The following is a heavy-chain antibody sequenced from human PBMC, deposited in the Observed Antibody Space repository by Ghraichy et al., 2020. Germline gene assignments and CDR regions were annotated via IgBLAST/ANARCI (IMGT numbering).Heavy chain of an antibody. CDR1: GFTFSRNG. D-gene: IGHD3-22*01. V-gene: IGHV3-30*18. J-gene: IGHJ6*02. CDR2: ISYDGSDK. Sequence: GGSLRLSCAASGFTFSRNGMHWVRQAPGKGLEWVAVISYDGSDKYYADSVKGRFTIFRDNSKNALYLQMNSLRAEDTAVYYCAKAGSSYYFRGMDVWGQGTTVTVSS. CDR3: AKAGSSYYFRGMDV.